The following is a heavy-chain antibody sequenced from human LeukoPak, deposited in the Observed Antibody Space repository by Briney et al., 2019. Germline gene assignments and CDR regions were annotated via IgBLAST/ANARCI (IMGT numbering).Heavy chain of an antibody. CDR1: GFTFSSYS. J-gene: IGHJ5*02. D-gene: IGHD2-21*01. V-gene: IGHV3-21*04. CDR3: ARDPAYCGGETLTCGFDP. CDR2: ISSSTTYI. Sequence: GGSLRLSCAASGFTFSSYSMNWVRQAPGKGLEWVSSISSSTTYIYYADSVKGRFTISRDNAKNSLYLQMNSLRAEDTALYYCARDPAYCGGETLTCGFDPWGQGTLVTVSS.